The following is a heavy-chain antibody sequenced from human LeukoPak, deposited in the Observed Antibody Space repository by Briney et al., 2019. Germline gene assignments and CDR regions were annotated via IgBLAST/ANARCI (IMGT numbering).Heavy chain of an antibody. CDR2: INPNSGDT. V-gene: IGHV1-2*02. CDR3: ARGYCTGGRCYP. D-gene: IGHD2-15*01. J-gene: IGHJ4*02. CDR1: GYTLICYY. Sequence: GASVKVSCKASGYTLICYYLHWVRQAPGQGLEWMGWINPNSGDTNYAQKFQGRVTMTTDTSISTAYMELSGLRSDDTAVYYCARGYCTGGRCYPWGQGTLVTVSS.